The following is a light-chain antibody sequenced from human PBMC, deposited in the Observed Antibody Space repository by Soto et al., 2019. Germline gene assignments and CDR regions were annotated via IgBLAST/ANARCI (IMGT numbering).Light chain of an antibody. Sequence: EIGFTQSPGTLSLSPGERATLSCRASQSVSSSQLAWYQQRPGQAPRLLVYGASTRATGIADRFSGSGSGTDFTLTISRLEPEDFAVYYCQQYGSSGVTFGQGTKVDIK. V-gene: IGKV3-20*01. CDR3: QQYGSSGVT. J-gene: IGKJ1*01. CDR1: QSVSSSQ. CDR2: GAS.